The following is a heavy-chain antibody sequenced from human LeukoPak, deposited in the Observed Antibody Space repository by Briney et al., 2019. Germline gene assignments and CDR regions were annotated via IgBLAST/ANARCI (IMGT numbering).Heavy chain of an antibody. CDR2: IYYSGST. CDR1: GGSISSGSYY. D-gene: IGHD5-18*01. V-gene: IGHV4-39*01. CDR3: ARSPPKKGIQPFNWFDP. Sequence: PSETLSLTCTVSGGSISSGSYYWGWIRQPPGKGLEWIGSIYYSGSTYYNPSLKSRVTISVDTSKNQFSLKLSSVTAADTAVYYCARSPPKKGIQPFNWFDPWGQGTLVTVSS. J-gene: IGHJ5*02.